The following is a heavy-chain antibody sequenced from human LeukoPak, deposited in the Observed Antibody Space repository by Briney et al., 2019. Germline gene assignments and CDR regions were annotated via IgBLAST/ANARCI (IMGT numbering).Heavy chain of an antibody. CDR1: GFTFDDYA. CDR2: ISWNSGSI. J-gene: IGHJ6*03. Sequence: GGSLRLSCAASGFTFDDYAMHWVRQVPGKGLEWVSGISWNSGSIGYADSVKGRFTISRDNAKNSLYLQMNSLRAGDTAVYYCARDRGRYYMDVWGKGTTVTISS. CDR3: ARDRGRYYMDV. V-gene: IGHV3-9*01. D-gene: IGHD6-25*01.